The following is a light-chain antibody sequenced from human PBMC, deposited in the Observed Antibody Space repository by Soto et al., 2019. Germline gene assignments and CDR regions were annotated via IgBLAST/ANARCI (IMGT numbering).Light chain of an antibody. CDR3: QQYRSLPLT. J-gene: IGKJ4*01. CDR2: GAS. Sequence: IVLTQSPGTMSLSPGERATLSCRASQSVRSSLLAWYQQMPGQSPRLLIYGASSRATGIPDRFSGSGSVTDFTLTISRVEPEDFAVYYCQQYRSLPLTFGGGTKVDIK. V-gene: IGKV3-20*01. CDR1: QSVRSSL.